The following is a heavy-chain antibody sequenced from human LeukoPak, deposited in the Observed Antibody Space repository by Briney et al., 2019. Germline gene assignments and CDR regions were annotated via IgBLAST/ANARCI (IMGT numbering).Heavy chain of an antibody. J-gene: IGHJ3*02. CDR3: ASDVTLIVTFIGDAFDI. CDR2: IDWNGDNT. CDR1: GFNFDDSG. V-gene: IGHV3-20*04. D-gene: IGHD3-22*01. Sequence: GGSLRLSCAASGFNFDDSGMSWVRQAPGKGLEWVATIDWNGDNTAYADSVKGRFTISRDNAKNSLYLQMNSLRAEDTALYYCASDVTLIVTFIGDAFDIWGQGTMVTVSS.